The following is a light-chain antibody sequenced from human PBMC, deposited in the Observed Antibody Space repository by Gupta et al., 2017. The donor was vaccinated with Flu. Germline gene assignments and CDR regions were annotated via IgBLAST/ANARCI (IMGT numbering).Light chain of an antibody. Sequence: DIQVTQSPSSLSASVGDRVTITCRASQSISSYLNWYQQKPGKAPKLLIYGASSLQRGVPSRFSGTGSGTDFTLTISRLQPEDFATYYCQQRDTTPLTFGRGTKLDIK. J-gene: IGKJ2*01. CDR2: GAS. CDR3: QQRDTTPLT. V-gene: IGKV1-39*01. CDR1: QSISSY.